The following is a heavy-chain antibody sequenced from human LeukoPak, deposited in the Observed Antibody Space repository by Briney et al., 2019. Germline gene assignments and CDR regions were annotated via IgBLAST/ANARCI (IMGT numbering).Heavy chain of an antibody. D-gene: IGHD6-6*01. CDR2: IYPGDSDT. V-gene: IGHV5-51*01. CDR3: ARQSGSSQGYYYYYYMDV. J-gene: IGHJ6*03. CDR1: AYTFTTYW. Sequence: GESLKISCKGSAYTFTTYWIAWVRQMPGKGLEWMGIIYPGDSDTRYSPSFQGQVTISADKSISTAYLQWSSLTASDTAMYYCARQSGSSQGYYYYYYMDVWGKGTTVTVSS.